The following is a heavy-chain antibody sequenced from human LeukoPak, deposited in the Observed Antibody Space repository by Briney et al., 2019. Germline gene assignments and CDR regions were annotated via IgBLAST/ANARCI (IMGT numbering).Heavy chain of an antibody. J-gene: IGHJ4*02. V-gene: IGHV4-30-4*08. Sequence: SETLSLTCTVSDYSISSGYYWGWIRQPPGKGLEWIGYIYYSGSTYYNPSLKSRVTISLDTSKNQFSLNLSSVTAADTAVYYCARTSTYYDFWSGYRDFDYWGQGTLVIVSS. D-gene: IGHD3-3*01. CDR1: DYSISSGYY. CDR2: IYYSGST. CDR3: ARTSTYYDFWSGYRDFDY.